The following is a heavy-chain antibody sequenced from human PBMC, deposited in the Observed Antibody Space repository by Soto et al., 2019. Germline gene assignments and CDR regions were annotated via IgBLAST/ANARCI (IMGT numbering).Heavy chain of an antibody. D-gene: IGHD6-19*01. CDR2: IKSKTDGGTT. Sequence: EVQLVESGGGLVKPGGSLRLSCAASGFTFSNAWMNWVRQAPGKGLEWVGRIKSKTDGGTTDYAAPVKGRFTISRDDSKNTLYLQMNSMKTEDTAVYYCTTDQPEGYSSGWYTYYFDYWGQGTLVTVSS. J-gene: IGHJ4*02. CDR3: TTDQPEGYSSGWYTYYFDY. V-gene: IGHV3-15*07. CDR1: GFTFSNAW.